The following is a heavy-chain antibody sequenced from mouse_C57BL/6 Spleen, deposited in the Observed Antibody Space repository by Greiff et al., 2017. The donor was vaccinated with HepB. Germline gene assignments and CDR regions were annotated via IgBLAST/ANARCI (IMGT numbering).Heavy chain of an antibody. CDR3: ARVYYGSPMDY. V-gene: IGHV5-17*01. D-gene: IGHD1-1*01. CDR2: ISSGSSTI. J-gene: IGHJ4*01. CDR1: GFTFSDYG. Sequence: EVQVVESGGGLVKPGGSLKLSCAASGFTFSDYGMHWVRQAPEKGLEWVAYISSGSSTIYYADTVKGRFTISRDNAKNTLVLQMTSLRSEDTAMYYCARVYYGSPMDYWGQGTSVTVSS.